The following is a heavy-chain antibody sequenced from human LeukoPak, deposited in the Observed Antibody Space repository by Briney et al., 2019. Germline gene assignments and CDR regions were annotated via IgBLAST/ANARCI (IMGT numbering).Heavy chain of an antibody. CDR2: ISSSSSYI. Sequence: GESLRLSCAASGFTFSSYSMNWVRQAPGKGLEWVSSISSSSSYIYYADSVKGRFTISRDNAKNSLYLQMNSLRAEDTAVYYCASLYGGLRDFDYWGQGTLVTVSS. J-gene: IGHJ4*02. CDR3: ASLYGGLRDFDY. CDR1: GFTFSSYS. D-gene: IGHD1-26*01. V-gene: IGHV3-21*01.